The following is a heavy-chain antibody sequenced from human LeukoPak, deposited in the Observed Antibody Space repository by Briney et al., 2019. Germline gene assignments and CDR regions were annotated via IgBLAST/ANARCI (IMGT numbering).Heavy chain of an antibody. J-gene: IGHJ6*02. CDR2: ISYDGSNK. CDR3: AREVTIFGVVAGGYYYYGMDV. D-gene: IGHD3-3*01. Sequence: PGGSLRLSCAASGFTFSSYAMHWVRQAPGKGLEWVAVISYDGSNKYYADSVKGRFTIPRDNSKNTLYLQMNSLRAEDTAVYYCAREVTIFGVVAGGYYYYGMDVWGQGTTVTVSS. CDR1: GFTFSSYA. V-gene: IGHV3-30-3*01.